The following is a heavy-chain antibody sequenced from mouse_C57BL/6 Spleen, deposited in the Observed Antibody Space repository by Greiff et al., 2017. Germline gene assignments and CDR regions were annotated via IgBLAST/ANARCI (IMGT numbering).Heavy chain of an antibody. V-gene: IGHV1-55*01. J-gene: IGHJ3*01. Sequence: VQLQQPGAELVKPGASVKMSCKASGYTFTSYWITWVKQRPGQGLEWIGDIYPGGGSTNYNEKFKSKATLTVDTSSSTAYMQLSSLTSEDSAVXSCARGGDCYDSSSAWFAYWGQGTLVTVSA. CDR1: GYTFTSYW. D-gene: IGHD1-1*01. CDR2: IYPGGGST. CDR3: ARGGDCYDSSSAWFAY.